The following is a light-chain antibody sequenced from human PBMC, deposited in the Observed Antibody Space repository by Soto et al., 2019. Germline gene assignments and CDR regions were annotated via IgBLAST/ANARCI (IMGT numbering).Light chain of an antibody. CDR2: MAS. V-gene: IGKV1-5*03. Sequence: DIQLTQSPSTLSASVGDRVTITCRASQSITNWLAWYQQKPGKAPKVLIHMASSLKSGVPSRFSGSGSGTDFTLTISSLQSEDFATYYCQQNSITPLTFGGGTKVE. CDR3: QQNSITPLT. J-gene: IGKJ4*01. CDR1: QSITNW.